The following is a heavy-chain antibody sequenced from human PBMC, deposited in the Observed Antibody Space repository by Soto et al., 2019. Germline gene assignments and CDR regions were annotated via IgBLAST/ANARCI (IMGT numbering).Heavy chain of an antibody. V-gene: IGHV3-48*01. CDR2: ISSSSSTI. CDR1: GFTFSSYS. Sequence: EVQLVESGGGLVQPGGSLRLSCAASGFTFSSYSMNWVRQAPGKGLEWVSYISSSSSTIYYADSVKGRFTISRDNAKNSQYLQMNILRAEDTAVYHCARSSGPASHFDYCDHGTLVTVSS. CDR3: ARSSGPASHFDY. J-gene: IGHJ4*01. D-gene: IGHD2-2*01.